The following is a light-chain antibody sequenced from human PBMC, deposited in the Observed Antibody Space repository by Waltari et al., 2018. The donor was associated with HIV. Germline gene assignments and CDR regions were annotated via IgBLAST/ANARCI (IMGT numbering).Light chain of an antibody. J-gene: IGLJ2*01. CDR2: GNT. V-gene: IGLV1-40*01. CDR1: SSNIGAGYD. CDR3: QSLRV. Sequence: QSVLTQPPSVSGAPGQRVTISCTGSSSNIGAGYDVHWYQQLPGTAPKLLIYGNTNPPSGVPDRFSGSKSGTSASLAITGLQAEDEADYYCQSLRVFGGGTKLTVL.